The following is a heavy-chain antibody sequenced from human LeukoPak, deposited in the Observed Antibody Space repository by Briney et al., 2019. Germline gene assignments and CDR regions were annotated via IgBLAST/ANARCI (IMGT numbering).Heavy chain of an antibody. Sequence: PGGSLRLSCAASGFTFSGSAMHWVRQASGKGLEWVGRIRSKANSYATAYAASVKGRFTISRDDSKNTAYLQMNSLRAEDTAVYYCARSSRELGGYAPWELMPPFDYWGQGTLVTVSS. CDR2: IRSKANSYAT. D-gene: IGHD1-7*01. CDR1: GFTFSGSA. V-gene: IGHV3-73*01. J-gene: IGHJ4*02. CDR3: ARSSRELGGYAPWELMPPFDY.